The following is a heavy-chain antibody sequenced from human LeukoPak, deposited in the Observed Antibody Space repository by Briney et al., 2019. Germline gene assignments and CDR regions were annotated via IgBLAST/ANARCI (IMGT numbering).Heavy chain of an antibody. CDR2: ISWNSGSI. V-gene: IGHV3-9*01. CDR3: ARAFRGVAYYYYYMDV. D-gene: IGHD3-10*01. CDR1: GFTFDDYA. Sequence: PGGSLRLSCAASGFTFDDYAMHWVRQAPGKGLEWVSGISWNSGSIGYADSVKGRFTISRDNAKNSLYLQMNSLRAEDTAVYYCARAFRGVAYYYYYMDVWGKGTTVTISS. J-gene: IGHJ6*03.